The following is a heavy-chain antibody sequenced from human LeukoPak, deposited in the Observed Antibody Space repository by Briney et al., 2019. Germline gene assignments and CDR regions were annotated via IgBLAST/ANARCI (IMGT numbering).Heavy chain of an antibody. Sequence: SETLSLTCTVSGGSISSYYWSWIRQPPGKGLEWIGYIYYSGSTNYNPSPKSRVTISVDTSKNQFSLKLSSVTAADTAVYYCAREQTTVTMNWFDPWGQGTLVTVSS. CDR1: GGSISSYY. D-gene: IGHD4-17*01. CDR2: IYYSGST. J-gene: IGHJ5*02. CDR3: AREQTTVTMNWFDP. V-gene: IGHV4-59*01.